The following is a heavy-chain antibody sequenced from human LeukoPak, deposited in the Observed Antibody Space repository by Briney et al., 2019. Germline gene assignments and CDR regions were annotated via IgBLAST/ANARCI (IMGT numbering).Heavy chain of an antibody. Sequence: SETLSLTCTVSGGSISSSSYYWGWIRQPPGKGLEWIGSIYYSGSTYYNPSLKSRVTISVDTSKNQFSLKLSSVTAADTAVYYCATHIVVVTAMVDYWGQGTLVTVSS. CDR1: GGSISSSSYY. V-gene: IGHV4-39*01. CDR2: IYYSGST. D-gene: IGHD2-21*02. CDR3: ATHIVVVTAMVDY. J-gene: IGHJ4*02.